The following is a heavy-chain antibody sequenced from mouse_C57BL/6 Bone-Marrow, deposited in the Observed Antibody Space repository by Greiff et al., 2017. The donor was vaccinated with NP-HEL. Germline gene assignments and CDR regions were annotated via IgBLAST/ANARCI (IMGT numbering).Heavy chain of an antibody. D-gene: IGHD3-3*01. V-gene: IGHV1-19*01. CDR1: GYTFTDYY. CDR2: INPYNGGT. Sequence: EVQLQQSGPVLVKPGASVKMSCKASGYTFTDYYMNWVKQSHGKSLEWIGVINPYNGGTSYNQKFKGKATLTVDKSSSTAYMELNSLTSEDSAVYYCARVAGSFAYWSQGTLVTVSA. CDR3: ARVAGSFAY. J-gene: IGHJ3*01.